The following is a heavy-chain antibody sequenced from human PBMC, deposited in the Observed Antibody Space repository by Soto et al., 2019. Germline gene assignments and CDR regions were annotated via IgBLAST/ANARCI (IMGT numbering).Heavy chain of an antibody. D-gene: IGHD1-26*01. V-gene: IGHV1-3*01. J-gene: IGHJ6*02. Sequence: ASVKVSCKASGYTFTSYAMHWVRQAPGQRLEWMGWINAGNGNTKYSQKFQGRVTITADESTSTAYMELSSLRSEDTAVYYCARGGGATYYYYYYGMDVWGQGTTVTVSS. CDR2: INAGNGNT. CDR3: ARGGGATYYYYYYGMDV. CDR1: GYTFTSYA.